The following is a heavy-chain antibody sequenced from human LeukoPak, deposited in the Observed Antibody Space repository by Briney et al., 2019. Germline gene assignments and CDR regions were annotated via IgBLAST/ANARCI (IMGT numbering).Heavy chain of an antibody. CDR2: IYYSGST. D-gene: IGHD6-19*01. CDR1: GGSISSSSYY. V-gene: IGHV4-39*01. J-gene: IGHJ4*02. CDR3: ARQVDSSGWY. Sequence: SETLSLTCTVSGGSISSSSYYWGWIRQPPGKVLEWIGSIYYSGSTYYNPSLKSRVTISVDTSKNQFSLKLSSVTAADTAVYYCARQVDSSGWYWGQGTLVTVSS.